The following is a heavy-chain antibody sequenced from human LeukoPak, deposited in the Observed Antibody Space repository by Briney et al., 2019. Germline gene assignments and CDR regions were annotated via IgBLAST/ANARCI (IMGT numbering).Heavy chain of an antibody. J-gene: IGHJ4*02. Sequence: GASVKVSCKASGGTFSSYAISWVRQAPGQGLEWMGRIIPILGIANYAQKFQGRVTITADKSTSTAYMELSSLRSEDTAVYYCARDLVRGYEEAERFDYWGQGTLVTVSS. V-gene: IGHV1-69*04. CDR3: ARDLVRGYEEAERFDY. D-gene: IGHD2-21*01. CDR2: IIPILGIA. CDR1: GGTFSSYA.